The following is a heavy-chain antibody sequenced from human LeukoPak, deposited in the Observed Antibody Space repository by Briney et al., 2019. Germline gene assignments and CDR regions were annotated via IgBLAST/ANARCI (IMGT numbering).Heavy chain of an antibody. CDR1: GGTFSSYA. J-gene: IGHJ4*02. CDR3: ARNPLNYYDSSGHQHY. CDR2: IIPIFGTA. V-gene: IGHV1-69*13. D-gene: IGHD3-22*01. Sequence: GASVKVSCKASGGTFSSYAISWVRQAPGQGLEWMGGIIPIFGTANYAQKFQGRVTITADESTSTAYMELSSLRSEDTAVYYCARNPLNYYDSSGHQHYWGQGTLVTVSS.